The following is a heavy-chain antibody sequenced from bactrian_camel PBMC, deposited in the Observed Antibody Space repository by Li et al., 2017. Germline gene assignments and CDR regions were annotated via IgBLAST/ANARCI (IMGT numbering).Heavy chain of an antibody. CDR1: VEPGTSSC. CDR3: RAEDMHQLRGFCPPL. CDR2: VRHNGAT. Sequence: VQLVESGGGSVETGGSLRLACATSVEPGTSSCLAWFRQVPGKEREFVSEVRHNGATRYADSVKGRFTISHDNAKTAITLQMNSLKPEDTATYYCRAEDMHQLRGFCPPLWGQGTQVTVS. J-gene: IGHJ4*01. V-gene: IGHV3S53*01.